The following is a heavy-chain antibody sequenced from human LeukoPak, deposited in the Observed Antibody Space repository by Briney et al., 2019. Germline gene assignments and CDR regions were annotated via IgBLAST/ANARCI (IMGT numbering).Heavy chain of an antibody. CDR2: IYHSGST. V-gene: IGHV4-4*02. D-gene: IGHD1-26*01. CDR3: ARVRELLGEFDY. Sequence: PSGTLSLTCVVSGDSITSNDWWSWVRQPPGKGLEWIGEIYHSGSTNYNPSLKSRVTISVDRSKNQFSLKLSSVPAADTAVYYCARVRELLGEFDYWGQGTLVTVSS. CDR1: GDSITSNDW. J-gene: IGHJ4*02.